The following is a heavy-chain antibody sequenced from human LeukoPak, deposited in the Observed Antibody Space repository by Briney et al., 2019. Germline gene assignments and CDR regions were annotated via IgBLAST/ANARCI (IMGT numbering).Heavy chain of an antibody. CDR3: AKDPLGFSRSSPGDY. V-gene: IGHV3-30*18. D-gene: IGHD3-3*01. J-gene: IGHJ4*02. Sequence: GGSLRLSCEGSGFTFSNYGMHWVRQAPGEGLDWVAVISYDGSNKYYADSVKGRFTISRDNSKNTLYLQMNSLRAEDTAVYYCAKDPLGFSRSSPGDYWGQGTLVTVSS. CDR2: ISYDGSNK. CDR1: GFTFSNYG.